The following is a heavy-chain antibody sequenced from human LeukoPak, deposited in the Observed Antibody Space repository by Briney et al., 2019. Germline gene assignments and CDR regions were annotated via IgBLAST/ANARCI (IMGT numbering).Heavy chain of an antibody. CDR1: GGSLSGSSYY. J-gene: IGHJ3*02. CDR3: AGPDVLLWFGDRSDAFDI. V-gene: IGHV4-39*01. CDR2: IYYSGST. Sequence: SETLSLTCTVSGGSLSGSSYYWGWIRQPPGKGLEWIGSIYYSGSTYYNPSLKSRVTISVDTSKNQFSLKMSSVTAADTAVYYCAGPDVLLWFGDRSDAFDIWGQGTMVTVSS. D-gene: IGHD3-10*01.